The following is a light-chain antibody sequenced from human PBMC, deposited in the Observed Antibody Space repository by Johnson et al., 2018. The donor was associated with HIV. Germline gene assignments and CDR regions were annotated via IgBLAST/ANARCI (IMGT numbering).Light chain of an antibody. Sequence: QSVLTQPPSVSAAPGQKVTISCSGSSSNIGNNYVSWYQQLPGTAPKLLIYENNKRPSGIPDRLSGSKSGTSATLAITVLPPGDEADYYCGTWDSSLSARYVFGTGTKVTVL. CDR1: SSNIGNNY. V-gene: IGLV1-51*02. J-gene: IGLJ1*01. CDR3: GTWDSSLSARYV. CDR2: ENN.